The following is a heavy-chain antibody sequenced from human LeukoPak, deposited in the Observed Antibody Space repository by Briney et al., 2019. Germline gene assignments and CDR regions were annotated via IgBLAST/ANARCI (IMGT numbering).Heavy chain of an antibody. Sequence: GASVKVSCKASGYTFAGYYMHWVRQAPGQGLEWMGWINPNSGGTNYAQKFQGRVTMTRDTSISTAYMELSRLRSDDTAVYYCARAVTRRQRNDAFDIWGQGTMVTVSS. J-gene: IGHJ3*02. CDR2: INPNSGGT. D-gene: IGHD2-15*01. CDR3: ARAVTRRQRNDAFDI. CDR1: GYTFAGYY. V-gene: IGHV1-2*02.